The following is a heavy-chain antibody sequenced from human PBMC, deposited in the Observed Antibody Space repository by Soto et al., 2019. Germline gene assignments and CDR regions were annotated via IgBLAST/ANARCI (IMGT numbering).Heavy chain of an antibody. CDR1: GFTFSSYA. J-gene: IGHJ4*02. CDR2: ISGSGGST. CDR3: ANARHSSQWYTLDV. Sequence: GGSLILSCAASGFTFSSYAMSWVRQAPGKGLEWVSAISGSGGSTYYADSVKGRFTISRDNSRNTLYLQMNSLRAEDTAVYYGANARHSSQWYTLDVWGRGTL. V-gene: IGHV3-23*01. D-gene: IGHD3-22*01.